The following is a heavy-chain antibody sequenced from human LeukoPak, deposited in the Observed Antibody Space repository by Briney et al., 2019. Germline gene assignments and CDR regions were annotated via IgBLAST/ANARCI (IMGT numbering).Heavy chain of an antibody. D-gene: IGHD6-13*01. CDR3: ARLAAAGTYYMDV. V-gene: IGHV4-39*01. Sequence: SSETLSLTCTVSGGSISSSTYYWGWIRQPPGKGLEWIGSIYYSGSTYSNPSLKSRVTISVDTSKNQFSLELSSVTAADTAVYYCARLAAAGTYYMDVWGKGTTVTVSS. J-gene: IGHJ6*03. CDR2: IYYSGST. CDR1: GGSISSSTYY.